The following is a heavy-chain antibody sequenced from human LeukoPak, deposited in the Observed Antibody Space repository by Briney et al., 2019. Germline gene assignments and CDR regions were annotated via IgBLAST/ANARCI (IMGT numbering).Heavy chain of an antibody. Sequence: PGESLKISCKGSGYSFTSYWIGWVRQMPGKGLEWMGIIYPGDSDTRYSPSFQGQVTISADKSISTAYLQWSSLKASDTAMYYCARLLGYYDSLSAFDIWGQGTMVTVSS. CDR3: ARLLGYYDSLSAFDI. CDR2: IYPGDSDT. V-gene: IGHV5-51*01. J-gene: IGHJ3*02. CDR1: GYSFTSYW. D-gene: IGHD3-22*01.